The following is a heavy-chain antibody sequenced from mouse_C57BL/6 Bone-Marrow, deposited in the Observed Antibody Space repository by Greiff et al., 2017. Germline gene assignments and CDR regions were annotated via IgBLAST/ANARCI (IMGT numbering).Heavy chain of an antibody. CDR2: ISDGGSYT. V-gene: IGHV5-4*01. Sequence: EVMLVESGGGLVKPGGSLKLSCAASGFTFSSYAMSWVRQTPEKRLEWVATISDGGSYTYYPDNVKGRFTISRDNAKNNRYLQMSHLKSEDTAMYYCARDYYDYDAYWGQGTLVTVSA. D-gene: IGHD2-4*01. CDR3: ARDYYDYDAY. CDR1: GFTFSSYA. J-gene: IGHJ3*01.